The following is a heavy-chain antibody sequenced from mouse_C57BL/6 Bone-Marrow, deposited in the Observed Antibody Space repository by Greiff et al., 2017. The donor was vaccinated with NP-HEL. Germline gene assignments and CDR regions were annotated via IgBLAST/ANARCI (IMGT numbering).Heavy chain of an antibody. D-gene: IGHD2-2*01. J-gene: IGHJ2*01. CDR1: GYTFTEYT. Sequence: VQRVESGAELVKPGASVKLSCKASGYTFTEYTIHWVKQRSGQGLEWIGWFYPGSGSIKYNEKFKDKATLTADKSSSTVYMELSRLTSEDSAVYFCARHEGGLRYFDYWGQGTTLTVSS. CDR3: ARHEGGLRYFDY. V-gene: IGHV1-62-2*01. CDR2: FYPGSGSI.